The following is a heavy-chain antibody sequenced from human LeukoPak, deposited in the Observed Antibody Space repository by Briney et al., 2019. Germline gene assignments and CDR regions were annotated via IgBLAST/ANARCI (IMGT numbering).Heavy chain of an antibody. CDR2: IYYSGST. V-gene: IGHV4-39*07. CDR1: GGSISSSSYY. J-gene: IGHJ3*02. Sequence: SETLSLTCTVSGGSISSSSYYWGWIRQPPGKGLEWIGSIYYSGSTYYNPSLKSRVTISVDTSKNQFSLKLSSVTAADTAVYYCAGSRAPPVGAFDIWGQGTMVTVSS. CDR3: AGSRAPPVGAFDI.